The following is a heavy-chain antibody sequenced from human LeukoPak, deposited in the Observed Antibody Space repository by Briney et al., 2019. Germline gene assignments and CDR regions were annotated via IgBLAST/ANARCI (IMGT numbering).Heavy chain of an antibody. CDR2: IYYSGST. CDR3: ARRDCYDTSGYTFDY. Sequence: PSETLSLTCAVSGGSISSSRYYWGWIRQPPGKGLEWLGRIYYSGSTYYNPSLKSRVTISVDTSKKQFSLKLSSVTAADTAVYYCARRDCYDTSGYTFDYWGQGTLVTVSS. J-gene: IGHJ4*02. CDR1: GGSISSSRYY. D-gene: IGHD3-22*01. V-gene: IGHV4-39*01.